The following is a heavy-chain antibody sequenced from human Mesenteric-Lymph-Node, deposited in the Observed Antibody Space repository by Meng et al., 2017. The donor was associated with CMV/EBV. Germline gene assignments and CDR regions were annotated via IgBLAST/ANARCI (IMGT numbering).Heavy chain of an antibody. CDR2: ISYDGSNS. V-gene: IGHV3-30-3*01. D-gene: IGHD4-17*01. J-gene: IGHJ4*02. Sequence: GGSLRLSCAASGFTFSSYAMHWVRQAPGKGLEWVAVISYDGSNSYYAHSVRGRFTISRDNSKNTLYLQLNSLRSEDTAVYYCARTYPERYGDYDLLFDLCGQGTLVTVSS. CDR3: ARTYPERYGDYDLLFDL. CDR1: GFTFSSYA.